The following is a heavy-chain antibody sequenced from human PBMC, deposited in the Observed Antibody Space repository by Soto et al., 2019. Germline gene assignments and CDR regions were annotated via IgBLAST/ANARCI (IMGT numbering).Heavy chain of an antibody. D-gene: IGHD2-21*02. CDR3: AREDDGGDRDYYGLDV. Sequence: QVQLQQSGPGLVEPSQTLSLTCAVSGGSISSEYFHWTWIRQSPGKGLEWIGYIPYTGSIMYNPSFKGRLTKAAETTKNQFSLRLPSVTAAYTAVYFCAREDDGGDRDYYGLDVWGQGTTVTVSS. J-gene: IGHJ6*02. V-gene: IGHV4-30-4*08. CDR1: GGSISSEYFH. CDR2: IPYTGSI.